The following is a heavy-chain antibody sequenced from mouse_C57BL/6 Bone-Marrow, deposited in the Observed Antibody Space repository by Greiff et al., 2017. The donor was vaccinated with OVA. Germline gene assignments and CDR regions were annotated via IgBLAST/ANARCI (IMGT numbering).Heavy chain of an antibody. CDR1: GFTFSDYG. CDR2: ISSGSSTI. V-gene: IGHV5-17*01. Sequence: EVHLVESGGGLVKPGGSLKLSCAASGFTFSDYGMHWVRQAPEKGLEWVAYISSGSSTIYYADTVKGRFTISRDNAKNTLFLQMTSLRSEDTAMYYCARTGDYGFFAYWGQGTLVTVSA. D-gene: IGHD2-4*01. J-gene: IGHJ3*01. CDR3: ARTGDYGFFAY.